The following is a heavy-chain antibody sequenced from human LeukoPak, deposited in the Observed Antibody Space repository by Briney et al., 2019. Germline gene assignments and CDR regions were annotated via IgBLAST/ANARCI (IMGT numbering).Heavy chain of an antibody. J-gene: IGHJ4*02. CDR3: TTAPSGYSGYDYDY. Sequence: GGSLRLSCAASGFTFSNAWMNWVRQAPGKGLEWVGRIKSKTDGGTTDYAARVKGRFTISRDDSKNTLYLQMNSLKTEDTAVYYCTTAPSGYSGYDYDYWGQGTLVTVSS. CDR2: IKSKTDGGTT. CDR1: GFTFSNAW. V-gene: IGHV3-15*07. D-gene: IGHD5-12*01.